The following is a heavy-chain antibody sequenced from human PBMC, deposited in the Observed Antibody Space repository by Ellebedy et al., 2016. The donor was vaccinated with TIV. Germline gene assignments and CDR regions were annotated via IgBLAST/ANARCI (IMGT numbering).Heavy chain of an antibody. J-gene: IGHJ4*02. Sequence: GESLKISCAASGLAFSLYSMSWVRQAPGKGLEWVSYISSSSTTIYYADSVKGRFTISSDNAKNSLWLQMDSLRDEDTAVYYCASGYSGGWYGIDYWGQGTLVTVSS. D-gene: IGHD6-19*01. V-gene: IGHV3-48*02. CDR2: ISSSSTTI. CDR1: GLAFSLYS. CDR3: ASGYSGGWYGIDY.